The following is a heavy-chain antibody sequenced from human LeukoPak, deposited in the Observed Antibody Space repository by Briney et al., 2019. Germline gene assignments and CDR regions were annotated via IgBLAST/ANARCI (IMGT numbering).Heavy chain of an antibody. CDR1: GGSISSTSFY. V-gene: IGHV4-39*07. CDR3: ARGLRLVQYYYYYYMDV. J-gene: IGHJ6*03. Sequence: SETLSLTCTVSGGSISSTSFYWGWIRQPPGKGLEWIGTIYYSGSTYYNPSLKSRVTISVDTSKNQFSLKLSSVTAADTAVYYCARGLRLVQYYYYYYMDVWGKGTTVAVSS. D-gene: IGHD6-19*01. CDR2: IYYSGST.